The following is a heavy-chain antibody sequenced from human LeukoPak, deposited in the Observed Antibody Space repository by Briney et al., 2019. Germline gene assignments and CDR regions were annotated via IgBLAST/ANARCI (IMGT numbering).Heavy chain of an antibody. CDR2: IYYSGST. V-gene: IGHV4-59*01. J-gene: IGHJ4*02. D-gene: IGHD3-10*01. CDR1: GGSISSYY. Sequence: NPSETLSLTCTVSGGSISSYYWSWIRQPPGKGLEWIGYIYYSGSTNYNPSLKSRVTISVDTSKNQFSLKLSSVTAADTAVYYCASQPTYGSGLVAFDYWGQGTLVTVSS. CDR3: ASQPTYGSGLVAFDY.